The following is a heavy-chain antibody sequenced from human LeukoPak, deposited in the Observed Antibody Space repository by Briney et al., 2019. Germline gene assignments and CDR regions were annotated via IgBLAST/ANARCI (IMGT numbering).Heavy chain of an antibody. Sequence: HPSETLSLTCAVYGGSFSGYYWSWIRQPPGKGLEWIGSIYYSGSTYYNPSLKSRVTISVDTSKNQFSLKLSSVTAADTAVYYCASIHLSSSAYFDYWGQGTLVTVSS. CDR1: GGSFSGYY. CDR2: IYYSGST. V-gene: IGHV4-34*01. CDR3: ASIHLSSSAYFDY. D-gene: IGHD6-13*01. J-gene: IGHJ4*02.